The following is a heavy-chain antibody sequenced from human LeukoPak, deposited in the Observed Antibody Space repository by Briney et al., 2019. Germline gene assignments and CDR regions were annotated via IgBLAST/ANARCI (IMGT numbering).Heavy chain of an antibody. CDR2: INPSGGST. J-gene: IGHJ6*02. V-gene: IGHV1-46*01. Sequence: ASVKVSCKASGYTFTSYYMHWVRQAPGQGLEWMGIINPSGGSTSYAQKFQGRVTMTRDTSTGTVYMELSSLRSEDTAVYYCARVDCSGGSCFYGMDVWGQGTTVTVSS. CDR3: ARVDCSGGSCFYGMDV. D-gene: IGHD2-15*01. CDR1: GYTFTSYY.